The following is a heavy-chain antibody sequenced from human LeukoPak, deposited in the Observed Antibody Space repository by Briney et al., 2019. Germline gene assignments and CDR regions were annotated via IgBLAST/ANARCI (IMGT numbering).Heavy chain of an antibody. CDR2: LRGDTGDT. CDR3: PRVRYNACDY. V-gene: IGHV1-2*02. CDR1: GYMVSDYY. Sequence: ASVTVSCKTSGYMVSDYYMHWVRQAPGQGLEWMGWLRGDTGDTDSPQKFKGRVTMTRDTATNTAYMQLSRLTYDDTAIYFCPRVRYNACDYWGQGTLVTVSS. J-gene: IGHJ4*02. D-gene: IGHD1-1*01.